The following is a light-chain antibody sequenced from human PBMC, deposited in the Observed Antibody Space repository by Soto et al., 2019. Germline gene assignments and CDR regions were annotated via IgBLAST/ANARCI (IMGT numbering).Light chain of an antibody. V-gene: IGKV3-20*01. J-gene: IGKJ1*01. CDR3: QQYNSYSRT. CDR2: DAS. CDR1: QSVSSNY. Sequence: VLAQSPGALSLSTGERATLPCRASQSVSSNYLAWYQQKPGQAPRLLIYDASNRATGIPARFSGSGSGTDFTLTISSLQPDDFATYYCQQYNSYSRTFGQGTKVDIK.